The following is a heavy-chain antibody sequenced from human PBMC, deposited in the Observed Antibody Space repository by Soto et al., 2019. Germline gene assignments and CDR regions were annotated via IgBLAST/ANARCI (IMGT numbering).Heavy chain of an antibody. CDR2: INPSGGST. V-gene: IGHV1-46*01. J-gene: IGHJ6*02. CDR3: ARDEVLRFLEWFSPYYYYYYGMDV. CDR1: GYTFTSYY. D-gene: IGHD3-3*01. Sequence: GASVKVSCKASGYTFTSYYMHWVRQAPGQGLEWMGIINPSGGSTSYAQKFQGRVTMTRDTSTSTVYMELSSLRSEDTAVYYCARDEVLRFLEWFSPYYYYYYGMDVWGQRTTLTVSS.